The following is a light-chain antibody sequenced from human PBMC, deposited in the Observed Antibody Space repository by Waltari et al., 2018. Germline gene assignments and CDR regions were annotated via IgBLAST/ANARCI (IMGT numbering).Light chain of an antibody. CDR3: LQSFSALWT. CDR2: GAS. J-gene: IGKJ1*01. V-gene: IGKV1-39*01. CDR1: QSIITY. Sequence: DIQMTQSPSSLSASVGDRVTITCRASQSIITYLNWFQQKPGKTPKLLISGASSLQSGVPSTFSGSGSGTDFTLTISSLQPEDFATYYCLQSFSALWTFGQGTRVEIK.